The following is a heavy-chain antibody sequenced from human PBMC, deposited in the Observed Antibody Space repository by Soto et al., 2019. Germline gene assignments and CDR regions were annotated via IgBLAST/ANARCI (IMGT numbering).Heavy chain of an antibody. Sequence: PGGSLRLSCAASGFTFSSYGMHWVRQAPGKGLEWVAVISYDGSNKYYADSVKGRFTISRDNSKNTLYLQMNSLRAEDTAVYYCAKDKAARGPPAFDIWGQGTMVTVSS. CDR1: GFTFSSYG. CDR3: AKDKAARGPPAFDI. V-gene: IGHV3-30*18. CDR2: ISYDGSNK. J-gene: IGHJ3*02. D-gene: IGHD6-6*01.